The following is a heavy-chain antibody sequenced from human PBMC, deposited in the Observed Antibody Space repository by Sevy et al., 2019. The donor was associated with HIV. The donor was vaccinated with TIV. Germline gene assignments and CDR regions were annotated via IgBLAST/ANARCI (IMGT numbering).Heavy chain of an antibody. Sequence: GGSLRLSCAASGFTFSSYAMNWVRQAPGKGLEWVSVISTIDGTTYYADSVKGRFTISRDNSKNTLYLQMNNLRAEDTAVYYGVKRARVLIGNNWFDTWGQGTLVTVSS. CDR2: ISTIDGTT. J-gene: IGHJ5*02. CDR1: GFTFSSYA. CDR3: VKRARVLIGNNWFDT. D-gene: IGHD2-8*01. V-gene: IGHV3-23*01.